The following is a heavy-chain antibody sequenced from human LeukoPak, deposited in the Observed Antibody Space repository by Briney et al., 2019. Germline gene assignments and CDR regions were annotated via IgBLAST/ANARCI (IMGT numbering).Heavy chain of an antibody. CDR1: GYSFTSYW. CDR3: ARQSRYYGSGSYYMPHDAFDI. D-gene: IGHD3-10*01. V-gene: IGHV5-51*01. CDR2: INPGDSDT. Sequence: GESLKISCKGSGYSFTSYWIGWVRQMPGKGLEWMGIINPGDSDTRYSPSFQGQVTISADKSISTAYLQWSSLKASDTAMYYCARQSRYYGSGSYYMPHDAFDIWGQGTMVTVSS. J-gene: IGHJ3*02.